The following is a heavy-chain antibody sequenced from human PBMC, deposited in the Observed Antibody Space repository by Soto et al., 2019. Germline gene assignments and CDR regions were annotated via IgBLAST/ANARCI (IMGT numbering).Heavy chain of an antibody. CDR3: ARDRGGRIAAAGTILGY. CDR1: GFTFSNYW. J-gene: IGHJ4*02. D-gene: IGHD6-13*01. V-gene: IGHV3-7*01. CDR2: IKEDGSEK. Sequence: GGSLRLSCVASGFTFSNYWMSWVRQAPGKGLEWVANIKEDGSEKNYADAMEGRFTISRDNAKNSLYLQTNSLRVEDAAVYYCARDRGGRIAAAGTILGYWGQGTLVTVSS.